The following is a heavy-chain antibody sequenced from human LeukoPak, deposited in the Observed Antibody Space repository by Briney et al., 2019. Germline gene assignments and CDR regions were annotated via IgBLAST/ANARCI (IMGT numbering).Heavy chain of an antibody. D-gene: IGHD3-10*01. Sequence: GGSLRLSCAASGFTFSSYGMHWVRQAPGKGLEWVAVIWYDGSKKYCADSVKGRFTISRDNAKNSLYLQMNSLRDEDTAVYYCVRGDGWFGELLNFDNWGQGTLVTVSS. J-gene: IGHJ4*02. CDR3: VRGDGWFGELLNFDN. CDR2: IWYDGSKK. CDR1: GFTFSSYG. V-gene: IGHV3-33*01.